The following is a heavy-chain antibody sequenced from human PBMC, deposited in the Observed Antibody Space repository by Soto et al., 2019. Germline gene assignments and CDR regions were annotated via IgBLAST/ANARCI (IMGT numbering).Heavy chain of an antibody. CDR1: GDTFSSYT. CDR3: AREYCSSTSCYYYYYYMDV. J-gene: IGHJ6*03. CDR2: IIPILGIA. D-gene: IGHD2-2*01. Sequence: SVKVSCKASGDTFSSYTISWVRQAPGQGLEWMGRIIPILGIANYAQKFQGRVTITADKSTSTAYMELSSLRSEDTAVYYCAREYCSSTSCYYYYYYMDVWGKGTTVTVSS. V-gene: IGHV1-69*04.